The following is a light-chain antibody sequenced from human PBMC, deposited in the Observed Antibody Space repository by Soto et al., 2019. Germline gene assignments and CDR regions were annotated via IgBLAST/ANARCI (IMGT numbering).Light chain of an antibody. CDR1: QSVRSNY. V-gene: IGKV3-20*01. CDR2: DAS. CDR3: QQYGSSPLT. Sequence: GERATLSCRASQSVRSNYLAWYQQKPGQAPRFLIYDASSRATGIPDRFSGSGPGTDFTLTISRLEPEDFAVYYCQQYGSSPLTFGGGTKVDIK. J-gene: IGKJ4*01.